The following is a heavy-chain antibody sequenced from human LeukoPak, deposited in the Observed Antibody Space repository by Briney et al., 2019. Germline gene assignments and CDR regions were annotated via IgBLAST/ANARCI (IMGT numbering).Heavy chain of an antibody. J-gene: IGHJ4*02. D-gene: IGHD3-9*01. V-gene: IGHV1-2*04. CDR1: GYTFTGYY. CDR2: INPNSGGT. Sequence: ASVEVSCKASGYTFTGYYMHWVRQAPGQGLEWMGWINPNSGGTNYAQKFQGWVTMTRGTSISTAYMELSRLRSDDTAVYYCARAPYYDILTGYDYWGQGTLVTVSS. CDR3: ARAPYYDILTGYDY.